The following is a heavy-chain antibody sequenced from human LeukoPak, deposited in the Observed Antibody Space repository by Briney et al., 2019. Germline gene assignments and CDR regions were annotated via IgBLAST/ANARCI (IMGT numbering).Heavy chain of an antibody. Sequence: SETLSLTCTVSGGSISSSSYYWGWIRQPPGKGLEWIGSIYYSGSTYYNPSLKSRVTISVDTSKNQFSLKLSSVTAADTAVYYCARHAPYYYGSGSYYNRHYFDYWGQGTLVTVSS. V-gene: IGHV4-39*07. CDR1: GGSISSSSYY. D-gene: IGHD3-10*01. CDR3: ARHAPYYYGSGSYYNRHYFDY. J-gene: IGHJ4*02. CDR2: IYYSGST.